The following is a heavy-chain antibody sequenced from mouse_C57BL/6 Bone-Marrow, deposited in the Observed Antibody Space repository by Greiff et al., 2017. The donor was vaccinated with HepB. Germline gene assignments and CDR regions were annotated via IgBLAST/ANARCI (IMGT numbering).Heavy chain of an antibody. J-gene: IGHJ3*01. Sequence: VQLKESGAELVRPGASVKLSCTASGFNIKDDYMHWVKQRPEQGLEWIGWIDPENGDTEYASKFQGKATITADTSSNTAYLQLSSLTSEDTAVYYCTTSYGSSSAYWGQGTLVTVSA. CDR1: GFNIKDDY. V-gene: IGHV14-4*01. CDR2: IDPENGDT. D-gene: IGHD1-1*01. CDR3: TTSYGSSSAY.